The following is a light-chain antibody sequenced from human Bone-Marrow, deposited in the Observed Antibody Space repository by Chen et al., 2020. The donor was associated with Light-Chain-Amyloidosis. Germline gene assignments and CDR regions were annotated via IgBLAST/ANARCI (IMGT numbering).Light chain of an antibody. CDR1: QTISSNY. Sequence: EIVLTQSPGTLSLSPGEGANLSCRASQTISSNYLTWYQQKVGQAPRLLIYGSSSRATGIPDRFTGSGSVTDFTLTINRLEPEDFAMYYCQQYGTSPITFGGGTKVEIK. V-gene: IGKV3-20*01. J-gene: IGKJ4*01. CDR2: GSS. CDR3: QQYGTSPIT.